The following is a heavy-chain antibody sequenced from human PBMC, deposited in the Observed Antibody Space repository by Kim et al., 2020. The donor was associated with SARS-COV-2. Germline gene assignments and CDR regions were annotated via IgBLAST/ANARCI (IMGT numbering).Heavy chain of an antibody. CDR2: IYYSGST. CDR1: GGSISSGDYY. V-gene: IGHV4-30-4*01. J-gene: IGHJ6*02. CDR3: ARDRDDYGDYVGEYYYYGMDV. D-gene: IGHD4-17*01. Sequence: SETLSLTCTVSGGSISSGDYYWSWIRQPPGNGLEWIGYIYYSGSTYYNPSLKSRVTISVDTSKNQFSLKLSSVTAADTAVYYCARDRDDYGDYVGEYYYYGMDVWGQGTTVTVSS.